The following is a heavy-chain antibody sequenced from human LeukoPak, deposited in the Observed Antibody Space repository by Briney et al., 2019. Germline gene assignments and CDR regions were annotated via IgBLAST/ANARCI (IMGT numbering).Heavy chain of an antibody. CDR2: IYHTGHS. D-gene: IGHD2-15*01. CDR1: GVSISDFY. Sequence: SETLSLTCAVSGVSISDFYWSWIRQPPGEGLEWIGYIYHTGHSNYNPSLKGRVTMSVDASKNHLSLNLTTVTAADPAVYYCARHCLGGTCYDSWGQGTLVTVSS. V-gene: IGHV4-59*08. J-gene: IGHJ5*01. CDR3: ARHCLGGTCYDS.